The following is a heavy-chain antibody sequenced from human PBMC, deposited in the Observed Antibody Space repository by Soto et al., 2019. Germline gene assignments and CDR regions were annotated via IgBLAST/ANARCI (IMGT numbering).Heavy chain of an antibody. D-gene: IGHD6-19*01. Sequence: GGSMILSCAASGLTFSSYDMHWVRQATGKGLEWVSAIGTAGDTYYPGSVKGRFTISRENAKNSLYLQMNSLRAGDTAVYYCARAGHSSGWYRGYYFDYWGQGTLVTVSS. V-gene: IGHV3-13*01. CDR2: IGTAGDT. CDR1: GLTFSSYD. CDR3: ARAGHSSGWYRGYYFDY. J-gene: IGHJ4*02.